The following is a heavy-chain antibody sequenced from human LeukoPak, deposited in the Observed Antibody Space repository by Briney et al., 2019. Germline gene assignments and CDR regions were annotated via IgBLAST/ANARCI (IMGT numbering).Heavy chain of an antibody. CDR3: AGDGGIGNPWIYGMDV. V-gene: IGHV4-30-2*01. D-gene: IGHD1-14*01. CDR1: GGSISSGGYY. Sequence: SETLSLTGTVSGGSISSGGYYGRWIRQPPGKGLGWIGYIYHSGSTYYTPSLKSRVTISVDRSKNQFSLKLSSVTAADTAVYYCAGDGGIGNPWIYGMDVWGQGTTVTVSS. CDR2: IYHSGST. J-gene: IGHJ6*02.